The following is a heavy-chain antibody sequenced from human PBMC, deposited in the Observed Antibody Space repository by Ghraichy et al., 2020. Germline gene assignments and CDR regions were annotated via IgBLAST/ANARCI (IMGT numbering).Heavy chain of an antibody. D-gene: IGHD2-15*01. V-gene: IGHV4-39*07. Sequence: SETLSLTCTVSGASISSTSYYWGWIRQPPGKGLEFIGNLYYSGSTSYNPSLKSRVTISIDTSQNQFSLRLSSVTAADAAVYYCARGSVFGTSSCWGGYDYDARDVWGQGTTVTGSS. J-gene: IGHJ6*02. CDR2: LYYSGST. CDR3: ARGSVFGTSSCWGGYDYDARDV. CDR1: GASISSTSYY.